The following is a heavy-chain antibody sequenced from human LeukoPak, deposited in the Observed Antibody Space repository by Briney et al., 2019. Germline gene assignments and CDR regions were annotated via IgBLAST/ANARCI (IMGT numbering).Heavy chain of an antibody. J-gene: IGHJ3*02. CDR3: VRHLALRDAFNI. CDR1: GYSFSSYW. V-gene: IGHV5-51*01. Sequence: GESLKISCKGSGYSFSSYWIGWVRQMPGKGLEWRGIIYPGDSDTRYSPSYQGQVTISADKSISTAYLQWSSLKASDTAMYYCVRHLALRDAFNIWGQGTMVTVSS. CDR2: IYPGDSDT.